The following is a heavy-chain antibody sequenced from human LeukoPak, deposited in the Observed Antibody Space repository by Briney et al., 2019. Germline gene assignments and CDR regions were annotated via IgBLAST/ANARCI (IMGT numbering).Heavy chain of an antibody. D-gene: IGHD3-22*01. V-gene: IGHV4-4*02. CDR2: IHHSEST. CDR3: ARVISGNSYYFPFDY. J-gene: IGHJ4*02. CDR1: GDSISSNYW. Sequence: SETLSLTCAVSGDSISSNYWWTWVRQPPGKGLEWIGEIHHSESTNFNPSLKSRVTISVDKSKNHFSLSLTSVRAEDTAVYYCARVISGNSYYFPFDYWGQGTLVTVSS.